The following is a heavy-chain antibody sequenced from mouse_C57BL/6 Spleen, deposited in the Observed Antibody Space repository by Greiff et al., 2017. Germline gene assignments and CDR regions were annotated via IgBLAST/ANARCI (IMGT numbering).Heavy chain of an antibody. V-gene: IGHV1-80*01. CDR3: ARSGDYYWYFDV. CDR2: IYPGDGDT. D-gene: IGHD2-4*01. Sequence: QVQLKQSGAELVKPGASVKISCKASGYAFSSYWMNWVKQRPGKGLEWIGQIYPGDGDTNYNGKFKGKATLTADKSSSTAYMQLSSLTSEDSAVYFCARSGDYYWYFDVWGTGTTVTVSS. CDR1: GYAFSSYW. J-gene: IGHJ1*03.